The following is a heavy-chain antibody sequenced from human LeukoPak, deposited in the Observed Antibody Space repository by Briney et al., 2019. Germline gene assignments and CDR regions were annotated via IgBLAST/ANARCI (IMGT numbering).Heavy chain of an antibody. J-gene: IGHJ4*02. CDR3: ARHKGLTYYYDSGDYYFDY. CDR1: GGSISSYY. V-gene: IGHV4-59*08. CDR2: IYYSGST. Sequence: SETLSLTCTVSGGSISSYYWSWIRQPPGKGLEWIGYIYYSGSTNYNPSLKSRVTISVDTSKNQCSLKLSSVTAADTAVYYCARHKGLTYYYDSGDYYFDYWGQGTLVTVSS. D-gene: IGHD3-22*01.